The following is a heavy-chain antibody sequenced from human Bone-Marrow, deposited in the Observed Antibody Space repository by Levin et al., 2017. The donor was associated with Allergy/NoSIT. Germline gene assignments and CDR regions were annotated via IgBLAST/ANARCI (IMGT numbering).Heavy chain of an antibody. V-gene: IGHV3-23*01. CDR3: ANTVVWGTGWYGANDY. CDR1: GFTFSSYA. CDR2: IRANGGST. Sequence: GESLKISCAASGFTFSSYAMSWVRQAPGKGLEWVSAIRANGGSTYYADSVKGRFTISRDNSKKTLYLQVNSLRAEDTAIYYCANTVVWGTGWYGANDYWGQGTLVTVSS. J-gene: IGHJ4*02. D-gene: IGHD6-19*01.